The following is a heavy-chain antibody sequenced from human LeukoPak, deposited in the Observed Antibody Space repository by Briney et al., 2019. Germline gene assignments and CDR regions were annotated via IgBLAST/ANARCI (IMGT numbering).Heavy chain of an antibody. Sequence: GGSLRLSCAASGFTFDDYGMSWVRQAPGKGLEWVSGINWNGGSTGYADSVKGRFTISRDNAKNSLYLQMNSLRAEDTAVYYCASRTYYYDSSGYLDAFDIWGQGTMVTVSS. CDR2: INWNGGST. J-gene: IGHJ3*02. CDR1: GFTFDDYG. CDR3: ASRTYYYDSSGYLDAFDI. D-gene: IGHD3-22*01. V-gene: IGHV3-20*04.